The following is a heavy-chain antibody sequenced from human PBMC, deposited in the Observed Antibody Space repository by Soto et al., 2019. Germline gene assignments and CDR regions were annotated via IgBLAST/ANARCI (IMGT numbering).Heavy chain of an antibody. CDR2: IIPIFGTA. D-gene: IGHD2-2*01. CDR3: ARGCSSTSCYPPGLYNWFDP. J-gene: IGHJ5*02. CDR1: GGTFSSYA. V-gene: IGHV1-69*01. Sequence: QVQLVQSGAEVKKPGSSVKVSCKASGGTFSSYAISWVRQAPGQGLEWMGGIIPIFGTANYAQKFQGRVTITADESTSTAYMERSSLRSEDTAVYYCARGCSSTSCYPPGLYNWFDPWGQGTLVTVSS.